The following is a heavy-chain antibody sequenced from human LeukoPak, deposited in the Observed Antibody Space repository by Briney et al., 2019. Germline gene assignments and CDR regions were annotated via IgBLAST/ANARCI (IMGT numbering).Heavy chain of an antibody. CDR1: GASFTGYY. CDR3: ARHARVAAHTNHLDY. J-gene: IGHJ4*02. V-gene: IGHV4-34*12. CDR2: IFHSGTT. Sequence: SETLSLTCAVYGASFTGYYWSWIRQPPGKGLEWIGEIFHSGTTNYNPSLKSRVTMSVDTSKNHFSLKLSSVTAADTAVYYCARHARVAAHTNHLDYWGQGTLVTVST. D-gene: IGHD6-6*01.